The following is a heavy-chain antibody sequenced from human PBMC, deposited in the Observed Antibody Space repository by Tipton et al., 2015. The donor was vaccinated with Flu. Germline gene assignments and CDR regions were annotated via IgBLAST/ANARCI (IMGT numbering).Heavy chain of an antibody. D-gene: IGHD2/OR15-2a*01. CDR3: AREDCNSNTCYWLDPDSRFDP. CDR2: IKPNNGGT. V-gene: IGHV1-2*02. Sequence: QSGAEVKKPGASVKVSCKASGYTFTDYSMHWVRQAPGQGLEWMGYIKPNNGGTNYAQKFQGRVTMIRDTSISTAYMELSRLLSDDTAVYYCAREDCNSNTCYWLDPDSRFDPWGQGTLVTVTS. J-gene: IGHJ5*02. CDR1: GYTFTDYS.